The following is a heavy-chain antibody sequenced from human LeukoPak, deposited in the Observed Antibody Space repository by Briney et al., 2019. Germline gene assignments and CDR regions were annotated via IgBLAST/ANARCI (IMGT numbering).Heavy chain of an antibody. CDR3: ARALYYYYDSSGYYYLNWFDP. Sequence: ASVKVSCKASGYTFTGYYMHWVRQAPGQGLEWMGRINPNSGGTNYAQKFQGRVTMTRDTSISTAYMEQSRLRSDDTAVYYCARALYYYYDSSGYYYLNWFDPWGQGTLVTVSS. CDR1: GYTFTGYY. V-gene: IGHV1-2*06. CDR2: INPNSGGT. D-gene: IGHD3-22*01. J-gene: IGHJ5*02.